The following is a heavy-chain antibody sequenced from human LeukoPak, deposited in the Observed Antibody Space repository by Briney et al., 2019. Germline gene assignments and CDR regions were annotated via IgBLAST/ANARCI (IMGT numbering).Heavy chain of an antibody. J-gene: IGHJ3*02. D-gene: IGHD2/OR15-2a*01. CDR3: AKLESMKGAFDI. Sequence: GGSLRLSCAASGFTFSSYGMSWVRQAPGKGLEWVSVIYSGGSTYYADSVKGRFTISRDNSKNTLYLQMNSLRAEDTAVYYCAKLESMKGAFDIWGQGTMVTVSS. CDR2: IYSGGST. CDR1: GFTFSSYG. V-gene: IGHV3-53*01.